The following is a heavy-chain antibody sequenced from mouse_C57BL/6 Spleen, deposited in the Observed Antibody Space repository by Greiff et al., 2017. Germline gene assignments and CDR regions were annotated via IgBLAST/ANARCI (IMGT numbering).Heavy chain of an antibody. CDR3: ARHEENYGSGYYAMDY. D-gene: IGHD1-1*01. Sequence: QVQLQQSGAELVKPGASVKLSCKASGYTFTEYTIHWVKQRSGQGLEWIGWFYPGSGSIKCNEKFKDKATLTADKSSSTVYMELSRLTSEDSAVYFCARHEENYGSGYYAMDYWGQGTSVTVSS. CDR2: FYPGSGSI. CDR1: GYTFTEYT. J-gene: IGHJ4*01. V-gene: IGHV1-62-2*01.